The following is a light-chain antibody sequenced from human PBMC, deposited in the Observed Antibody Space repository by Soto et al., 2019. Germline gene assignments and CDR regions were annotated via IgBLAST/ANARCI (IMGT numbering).Light chain of an antibody. V-gene: IGLV2-14*01. CDR1: SSDVGGYNY. Sequence: QSVLTQPACVSGSPGQSMTISCTGTSSDVGGYNYVSWYQQHPGKAPKLMIYEVSNRPSGVSNRFSGSKSGNTASLTISGLQAEDEADYYCSSYTSSSSYVFGTGTKVTVL. CDR2: EVS. CDR3: SSYTSSSSYV. J-gene: IGLJ1*01.